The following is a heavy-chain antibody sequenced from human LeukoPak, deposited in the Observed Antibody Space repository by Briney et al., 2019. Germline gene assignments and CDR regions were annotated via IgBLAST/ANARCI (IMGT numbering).Heavy chain of an antibody. CDR1: GYTFTSYG. D-gene: IGHD3-3*01. J-gene: IGHJ6*02. Sequence: ASVKVSCKASGYTFTSYGISWVRQAPGQGLEWMGWTSAYNGNTNYAQKLQGRVTMTTDTSTSTAYMELRSLRSDDTAVYYCARQQKRPYYDFWSGYPLVGMDVWGQGTTVTVSS. CDR3: ARQQKRPYYDFWSGYPLVGMDV. V-gene: IGHV1-18*01. CDR2: TSAYNGNT.